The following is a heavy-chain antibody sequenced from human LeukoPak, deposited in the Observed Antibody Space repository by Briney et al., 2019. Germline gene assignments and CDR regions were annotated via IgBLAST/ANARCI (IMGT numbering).Heavy chain of an antibody. V-gene: IGHV1-46*01. J-gene: IGHJ5*02. CDR1: GYTFTSYY. Sequence: ASVKVSCKASGYTFTSYYIHWVRQAPGQGLEWMGLINPSGGSTNYAQKLQGRVTITADESTSTAYMELSSLRSEDTAVYYCARSEYYYGSGSKRHKGGWFDPWGQGTLVTVSS. D-gene: IGHD3-10*01. CDR2: INPSGGST. CDR3: ARSEYYYGSGSKRHKGGWFDP.